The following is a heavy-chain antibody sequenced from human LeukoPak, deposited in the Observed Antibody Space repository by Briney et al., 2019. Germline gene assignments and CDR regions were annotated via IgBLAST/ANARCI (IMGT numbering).Heavy chain of an antibody. D-gene: IGHD3-22*01. CDR1: GFIFSSYE. V-gene: IGHV3-48*03. CDR2: ICSSGYTV. Sequence: GGSLRLSCAASGFIFSSYEINWVRQAPGKGLEWVSYICSSGYTVNYADSVKGRFTISRDNTKNSLYLQMNSLRAEDTAVYYCVSPPYYFDTTNYYVGYWGQGTLVTVSS. CDR3: VSPPYYFDTTNYYVGY. J-gene: IGHJ4*02.